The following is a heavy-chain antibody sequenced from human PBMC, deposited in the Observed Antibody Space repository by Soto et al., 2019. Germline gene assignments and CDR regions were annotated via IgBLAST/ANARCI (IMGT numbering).Heavy chain of an antibody. CDR2: IGYSGAT. Sequence: SETLSLTCTVSGGSITSGGSFWSWIRQHPGKGPEWIAFIGYSGATSYNPSLASRVTISADTYKSQFSLNLRSVTAADTAVYYCARGGASSKWFAPWGQGTLVTVS. J-gene: IGHJ5*02. V-gene: IGHV4-31*03. CDR3: ARGGASSKWFAP. D-gene: IGHD2-15*01. CDR1: GGSITSGGSF.